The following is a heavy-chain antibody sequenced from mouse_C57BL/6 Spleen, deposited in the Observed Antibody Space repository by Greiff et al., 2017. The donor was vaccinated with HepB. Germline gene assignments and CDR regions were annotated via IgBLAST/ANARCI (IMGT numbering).Heavy chain of an antibody. CDR2: INPYNGGT. Sequence: VQLQQPGPVLVKPGASVKMSCKASGYTFTDYYMNWVKQSHGKSLEWIGVINPYNGGTSYNQKFKGKATLTVDKSSSTAYMELNSLTSEDSAVYYCARPYDGYYFDYWGQGTTLTVSS. CDR3: ARPYDGYYFDY. CDR1: GYTFTDYY. J-gene: IGHJ2*01. D-gene: IGHD2-3*01. V-gene: IGHV1-19*01.